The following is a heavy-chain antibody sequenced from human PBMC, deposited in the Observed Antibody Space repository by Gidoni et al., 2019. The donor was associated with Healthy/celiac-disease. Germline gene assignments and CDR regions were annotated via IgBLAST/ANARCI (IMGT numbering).Heavy chain of an antibody. D-gene: IGHD2-2*01. Sequence: EVQLLESGGGLVQPGGSLRLSCAASGFTFSSYAMSWVRQAPGKGLGWVSAISGSVGRTYYADAVKGRFTISRDNSKNTLYLQMNSLRAEDTAVYYCAKVVVPAAIYNWFDPWGQGTLVTVSS. V-gene: IGHV3-23*01. CDR2: ISGSVGRT. CDR1: GFTFSSYA. J-gene: IGHJ5*02. CDR3: AKVVVPAAIYNWFDP.